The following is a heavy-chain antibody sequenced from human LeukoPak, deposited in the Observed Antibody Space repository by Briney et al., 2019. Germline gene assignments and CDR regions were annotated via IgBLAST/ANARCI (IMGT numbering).Heavy chain of an antibody. CDR2: NT. CDR3: ARGNGYLF. Sequence: PSETLSLTCTVSGGSIGSYYWSWIRQPPGKGLEWIGNNTNYNPSLKSRVAISLDTSKNQFSLKLSSVTAADTAVYYCARGNGYLFWGQGTLVTVSS. D-gene: IGHD5-18*01. CDR1: GGSIGSYY. J-gene: IGHJ4*02. V-gene: IGHV4-59*01.